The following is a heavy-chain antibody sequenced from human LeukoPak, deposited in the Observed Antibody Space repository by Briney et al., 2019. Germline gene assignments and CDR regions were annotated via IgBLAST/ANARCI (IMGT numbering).Heavy chain of an antibody. J-gene: IGHJ4*02. CDR1: GFTFSNYW. Sequence: AGGSLRLPCAASGFTFSNYWMHWVRQAPGKGLVWVSHINGDGRKTIYADSVKGRFTISRDNDKNTLYLQMNSLRVDDTAVYYCTRAGQAYGLDHWGQGNLVTVSS. CDR3: TRAGQAYGLDH. CDR2: INGDGRKT. D-gene: IGHD3-10*01. V-gene: IGHV3-74*01.